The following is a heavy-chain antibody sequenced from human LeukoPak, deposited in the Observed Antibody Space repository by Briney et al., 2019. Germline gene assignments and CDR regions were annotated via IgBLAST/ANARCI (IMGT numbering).Heavy chain of an antibody. CDR1: GFTFSSYA. Sequence: GGSLRLSCAASGFTFSSYAMSWVRQAPGKGLEWVSVIYSGGSTYYADSVKGRFTISRDNSKNTLYLQMNSLRAEDTAVYYCARVLSFGSGSIDIWGQGTMVTVSS. J-gene: IGHJ3*02. CDR2: IYSGGST. CDR3: ARVLSFGSGSIDI. D-gene: IGHD3-10*01. V-gene: IGHV3-66*01.